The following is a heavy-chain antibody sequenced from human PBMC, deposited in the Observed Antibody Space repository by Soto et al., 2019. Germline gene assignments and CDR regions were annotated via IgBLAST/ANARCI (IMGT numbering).Heavy chain of an antibody. Sequence: QVQLQQSGPGLVKPSQTLALTCTVSGASISSGVSYWAWIRQHPVQGLEWIGYLSYTGSTFYTPSLRSRCTISLDTSKIHCSLDLRSMTVADAAVYYCVRDQGELCCSNDVCPPYYYNYGMDVCGQGTKVTVSS. CDR3: VRDQGELCCSNDVCPPYYYNYGMDV. CDR1: GASISSGVSY. CDR2: LSYTGST. V-gene: IGHV4-31*03. D-gene: IGHD2-8*01. J-gene: IGHJ6*02.